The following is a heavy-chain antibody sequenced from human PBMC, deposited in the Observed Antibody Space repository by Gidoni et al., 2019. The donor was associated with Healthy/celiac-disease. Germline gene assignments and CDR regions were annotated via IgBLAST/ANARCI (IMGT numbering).Heavy chain of an antibody. CDR2: ISYDGSNK. J-gene: IGHJ4*02. D-gene: IGHD6-19*01. Sequence: VQLVESGGGVVQPGRSLRLSCAASGFTFSTYAMHWVRQAPGKGREWVAVISYDGSNKYYADSVKGRFTISRDNSKNTLYLQMNSLRAEDTAVYYCAKNEGRQWLVRTPLGYWGQGTLVTVSS. V-gene: IGHV3-30-3*02. CDR3: AKNEGRQWLVRTPLGY. CDR1: GFTFSTYA.